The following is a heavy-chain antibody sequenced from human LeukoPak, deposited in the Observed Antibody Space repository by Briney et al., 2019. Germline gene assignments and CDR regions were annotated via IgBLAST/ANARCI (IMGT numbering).Heavy chain of an antibody. CDR2: IYTSGST. D-gene: IGHD2-2*01. Sequence: SETLSLTCTVSGGSISSYYWSWIRQPAGKGLEWIGRIYTSGSTNYNPSLKSRVTMSVDTSKNQFSLKLSSVTAADTAVYYCARDGVVLGGIVPTVWFDPWGQGTLVTVSS. CDR3: ARDGVVLGGIVPTVWFDP. CDR1: GGSISSYY. J-gene: IGHJ5*02. V-gene: IGHV4-4*07.